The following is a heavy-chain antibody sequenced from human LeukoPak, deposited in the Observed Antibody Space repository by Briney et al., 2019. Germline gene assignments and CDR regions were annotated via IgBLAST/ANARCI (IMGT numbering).Heavy chain of an antibody. D-gene: IGHD3-3*01. CDR3: ARDGGYDFWSGYYQDY. CDR1: GFTFSRYA. J-gene: IGHJ4*02. V-gene: IGHV3-30-3*01. Sequence: GSLRLSCATSGFTFSRYAMQWVRQAPGKGLEWVALISYDANIGSNKYYADSVKGRFTISRDNSKNTLYLQMNSLRAEDTAVYYCARDGGYDFWSGYYQDYWGQGTLVTVSS. CDR2: ISYDANIGSNK.